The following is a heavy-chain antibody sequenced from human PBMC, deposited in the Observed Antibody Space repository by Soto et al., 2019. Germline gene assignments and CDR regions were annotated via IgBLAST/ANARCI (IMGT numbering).Heavy chain of an antibody. CDR2: IWYDGSNK. Sequence: QVQLVESGGGVVQPGRSLRLSCAASGFTFSSYGMHWVRQAPGKGLEWVAVIWYDGSNKYYADSVKGRFTISRDNSKKTLYLQMNSLRAEDTAVYYCARDQDSGSYFLDYWGQGTLVTVSS. D-gene: IGHD1-26*01. CDR3: ARDQDSGSYFLDY. V-gene: IGHV3-33*01. J-gene: IGHJ4*02. CDR1: GFTFSSYG.